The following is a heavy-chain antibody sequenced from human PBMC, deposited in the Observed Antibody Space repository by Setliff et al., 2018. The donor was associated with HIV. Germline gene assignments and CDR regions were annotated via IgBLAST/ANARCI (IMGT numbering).Heavy chain of an antibody. V-gene: IGHV3-33*06. Sequence: PGGSLRLSCAASGFTFSSYGIHWVRQAPGKGLEWVALIWYDGSNKYYADSVKGRFTISRDNSKNTLYLQMSSLRAEDTAVYYCAKDKGQKYADYWGQGTMVTVSS. J-gene: IGHJ4*02. D-gene: IGHD3-10*01. CDR2: IWYDGSNK. CDR3: AKDKGQKYADY. CDR1: GFTFSSYG.